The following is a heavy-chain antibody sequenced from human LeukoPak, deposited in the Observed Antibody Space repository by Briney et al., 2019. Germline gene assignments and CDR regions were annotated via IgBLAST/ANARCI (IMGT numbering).Heavy chain of an antibody. CDR1: GYTFTSYG. D-gene: IGHD7-27*01. CDR3: ARGPPNWGYDY. V-gene: IGHV1-8*02. CDR2: MSPNSGDT. Sequence: ASVNVSFKASGYTFTSYGINWVRQATGQRPEWMGWMSPNSGDTGYAQKFQDRVTMTRNTSISTAYMELSSLRSDDTAVYYCARGPPNWGYDYWGPGTLVTVSS. J-gene: IGHJ4*02.